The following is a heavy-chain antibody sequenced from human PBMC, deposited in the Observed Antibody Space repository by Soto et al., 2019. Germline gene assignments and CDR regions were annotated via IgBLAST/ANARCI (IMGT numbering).Heavy chain of an antibody. CDR3: ARDQNQWEPKYLDY. Sequence: SLTCTVSGGSIRSSSSYWGWIRQPPGKGLEWLGTMYYSGTTYYNPSLESRVTISGDTSKNQFSLKLTSVTAADTAVYYCARDQNQWEPKYLDYWGQGTLVTVSS. CDR2: MYYSGTT. CDR1: GGSIRSSSSY. D-gene: IGHD1-26*01. V-gene: IGHV4-39*02. J-gene: IGHJ4*02.